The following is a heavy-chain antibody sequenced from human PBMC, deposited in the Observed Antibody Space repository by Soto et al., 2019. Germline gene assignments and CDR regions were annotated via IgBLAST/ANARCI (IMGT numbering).Heavy chain of an antibody. J-gene: IGHJ4*02. CDR1: GFTFSSYS. Sequence: GGSLRLSCAASGFTFSSYSMNWVRQAPGKGLEWVSYISSSSSTIYYADSVKGRFTISRDNAKNSLYLQMNSLRAEDTAVYYCAKDSIGVYFDYWGQGTLVTVSS. D-gene: IGHD2-21*01. CDR3: AKDSIGVYFDY. CDR2: ISSSSSTI. V-gene: IGHV3-48*01.